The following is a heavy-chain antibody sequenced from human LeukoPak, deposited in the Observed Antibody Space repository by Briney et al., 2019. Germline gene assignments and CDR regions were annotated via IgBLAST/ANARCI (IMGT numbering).Heavy chain of an antibody. Sequence: SETLSLTCSVSSRSIRSYYWSWIRQSPGKGLEWIAYSHYTGSTNHNPSLKSRVTMSVDTSKNQFSLNVSSVTAADTAVYYCAREACRRCRDTPMVRLYGMDVWGQGTTVTVS. CDR1: SRSIRSYY. CDR3: AREACRRCRDTPMVRLYGMDV. CDR2: SHYTGST. D-gene: IGHD5-18*01. V-gene: IGHV4-59*01. J-gene: IGHJ6*02.